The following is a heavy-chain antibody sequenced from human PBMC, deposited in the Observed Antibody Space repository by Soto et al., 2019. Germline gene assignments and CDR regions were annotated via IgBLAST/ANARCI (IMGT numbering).Heavy chain of an antibody. D-gene: IGHD2-15*01. CDR1: GGTFSSYA. J-gene: IGHJ4*02. CDR3: ARHGYCSGGSCYYFDY. Sequence: SVKVSCKASGGTFSSYAISWVRQAPGQGLEWMGGIIPIFGTANYAQKFQGRVTITADESTSTAYMELSSLRSEDTAVYYCARHGYCSGGSCYYFDYWGQGTLVTVSS. V-gene: IGHV1-69*13. CDR2: IIPIFGTA.